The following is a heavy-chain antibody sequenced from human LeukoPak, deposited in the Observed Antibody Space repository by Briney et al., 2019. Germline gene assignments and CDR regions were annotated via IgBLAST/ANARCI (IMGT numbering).Heavy chain of an antibody. CDR2: IGGSGVNT. Sequence: PGGSLRLSCAASGFTFSSYDMSWVRQAPGKGLEWVSRIGGSGVNTYYADSVKGRFTISRDNSKNTLYLQMNSLRAEDTAVYYCVIGGYTSGWQFDQWGQGTLATVSS. CDR3: VIGGYTSGWQFDQ. CDR1: GFTFSSYD. V-gene: IGHV3-23*01. D-gene: IGHD6-19*01. J-gene: IGHJ4*02.